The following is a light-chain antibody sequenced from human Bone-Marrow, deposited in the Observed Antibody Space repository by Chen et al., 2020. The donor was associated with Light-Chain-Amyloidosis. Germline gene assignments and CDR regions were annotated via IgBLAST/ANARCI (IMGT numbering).Light chain of an antibody. Sequence: SYQLTRPPSVSVSPGQTARITCSGDDLPTKYAYWYQQKPGQAPVLVIHRDTERPSGSSERFSGSSSGTTATLTISGVQAEDEDDYHCQTADSSGTYEVIFGGGTKLTVL. CDR2: RDT. CDR1: DLPTKY. CDR3: QTADSSGTYEVI. J-gene: IGLJ2*01. V-gene: IGLV3-25*03.